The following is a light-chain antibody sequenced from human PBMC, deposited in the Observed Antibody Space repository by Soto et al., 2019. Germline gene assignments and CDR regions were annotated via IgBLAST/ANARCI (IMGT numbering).Light chain of an antibody. CDR1: SHDIGGYNF. V-gene: IGLV2-8*01. CDR2: EVS. Sequence: QSVLTQPASVSGSPGQSITISCTGTSHDIGGYNFVSWYQQHPGKAPKLMIYEVSKRPSGVPDRFSGSKSGNTASLTVSGLQAEDEADYYCSSYAGSNNVFGTGTKVTVL. J-gene: IGLJ1*01. CDR3: SSYAGSNNV.